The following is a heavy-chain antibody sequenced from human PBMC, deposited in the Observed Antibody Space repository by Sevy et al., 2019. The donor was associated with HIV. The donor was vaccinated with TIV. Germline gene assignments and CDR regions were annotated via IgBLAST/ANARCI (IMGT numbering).Heavy chain of an antibody. J-gene: IGHJ6*02. V-gene: IGHV3-48*02. CDR1: GFTFSSYS. CDR3: AREPEDTAMVPTGGYYGMDV. D-gene: IGHD5-18*01. CDR2: ISSSSSTI. Sequence: GGSQRLSCAASGFTFSSYSMNWVRQAPGKGLEWVSYISSSSSTIYYADSVKGRFTISRDNAKNSLYLQMNSLRDEDTAVYYCAREPEDTAMVPTGGYYGMDVWGQGTTVTVSS.